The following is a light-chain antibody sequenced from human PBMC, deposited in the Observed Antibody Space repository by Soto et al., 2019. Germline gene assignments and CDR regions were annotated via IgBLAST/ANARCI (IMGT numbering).Light chain of an antibody. J-gene: IGKJ1*01. CDR2: GAS. CDR3: QQYGSSGT. V-gene: IGKV3-20*01. CDR1: QSIGNNQ. Sequence: EIVLTQSPGTLSLSPGERATLSCRASQSIGNNQLAWYQQKPGQAPRLLIYGASSRAAGIPARFSGSGYETEFTLTISSLQSEDFAVYYCQQYGSSGTFGQGTKVDIK.